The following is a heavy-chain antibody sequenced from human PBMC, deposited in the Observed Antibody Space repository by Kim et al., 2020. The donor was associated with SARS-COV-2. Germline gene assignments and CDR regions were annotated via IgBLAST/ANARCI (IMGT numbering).Heavy chain of an antibody. CDR1: GYTLTSYG. CDR3: ARDTPWGVPSRSYFYGMDV. Sequence: ASVKVSCKASGYTLTSYGVSWVRQAPGQGLEWMGWISAYNGNTKSGEKFQGRVTMTTDTSKNTAYMELRTLTSDDTAVYFCARDTPWGVPSRSYFYGMDVWGQGTSVIV. CDR2: ISAYNGNT. J-gene: IGHJ6*02. V-gene: IGHV1-18*01. D-gene: IGHD3-10*01.